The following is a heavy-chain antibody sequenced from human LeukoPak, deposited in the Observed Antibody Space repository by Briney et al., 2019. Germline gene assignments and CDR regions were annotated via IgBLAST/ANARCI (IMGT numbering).Heavy chain of an antibody. CDR3: ARHTGPKGITMVRGVIIRGFDP. Sequence: GGSLRLSCAASGFTFSSYAMHWVRQAPGKGLEWVAVISYDGSNKYYADSVKGRFTISRDNSKNTLYLQMNSLRAEDTAVYYCARHTGPKGITMVRGVIIRGFDPWGQGTLVTVSS. J-gene: IGHJ5*02. CDR1: GFTFSSYA. V-gene: IGHV3-30*04. CDR2: ISYDGSNK. D-gene: IGHD3-10*01.